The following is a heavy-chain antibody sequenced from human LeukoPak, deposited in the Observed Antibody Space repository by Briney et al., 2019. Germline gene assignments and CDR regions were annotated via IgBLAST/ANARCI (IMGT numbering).Heavy chain of an antibody. CDR1: GDSISSDDYY. Sequence: PSQTLSLTCSISGDSISSDDYYWSWIRQPPGKGLEWIGYIFYTGSTYYNPSLQSRTTISVDTSKNQFSLRLSSVTAADTAVYYCARVNFSMGGGFNIDYWGQEPWSPSPQ. CDR3: ARVNFSMGGGFNIDY. D-gene: IGHD5-24*01. J-gene: IGHJ4*01. CDR2: IFYTGST. V-gene: IGHV4-30-4*01.